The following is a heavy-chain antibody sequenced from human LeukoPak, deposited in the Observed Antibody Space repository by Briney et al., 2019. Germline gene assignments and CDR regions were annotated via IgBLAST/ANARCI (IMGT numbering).Heavy chain of an antibody. D-gene: IGHD2-2*01. CDR3: AREGRDYQLPGRWFDP. CDR1: GLTFSSYA. Sequence: GGSLRLSCAASGLTFSSYAMNWVRQAPGKGLEWVAVISFDGSNKYYADSVKGRFTISRDNSKNTLYLQMNSLRAEDTAVYYCAREGRDYQLPGRWFDPWGQGTLVTVSS. V-gene: IGHV3-30-3*01. J-gene: IGHJ5*02. CDR2: ISFDGSNK.